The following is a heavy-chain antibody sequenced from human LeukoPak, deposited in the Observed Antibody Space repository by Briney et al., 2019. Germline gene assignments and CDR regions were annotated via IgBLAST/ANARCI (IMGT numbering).Heavy chain of an antibody. J-gene: IGHJ4*02. CDR2: IYYSGST. Sequence: SQTLSLTCAVSGGSISSGGYSWSWIRQPPGKGLEWIGYIYYSGSTYYNPSLKSRVTISVDTSKNQFSLKLSSVTAADTAVYYCARGAIYDSSGYYSVWGQGTLVTVSS. CDR3: ARGAIYDSSGYYSV. D-gene: IGHD3-22*01. V-gene: IGHV4-31*11. CDR1: GGSISSGGYS.